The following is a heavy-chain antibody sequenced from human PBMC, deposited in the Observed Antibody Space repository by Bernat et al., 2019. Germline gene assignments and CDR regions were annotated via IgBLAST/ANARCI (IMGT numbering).Heavy chain of an antibody. CDR3: ARPPYYTDWFDP. CDR2: ISSSGSTI. Sequence: EVQLVESGGGLVQPGGSLRLSCAASGFTFSSYEMNWVRQAPGKGLEWVSYISSSGSTIYYADSVKGRFTISRDNAKNSLYLQMNSLRAEDTAVYYCARPPYYTDWFDPWGQGTLVTVSS. V-gene: IGHV3-48*03. D-gene: IGHD3-22*01. CDR1: GFTFSSYE. J-gene: IGHJ5*02.